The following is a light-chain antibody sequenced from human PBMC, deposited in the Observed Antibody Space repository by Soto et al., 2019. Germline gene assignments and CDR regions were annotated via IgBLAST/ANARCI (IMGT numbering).Light chain of an antibody. CDR2: DAS. J-gene: IGKJ4*01. CDR1: QSVSSY. CDR3: QQRSNWPPLT. V-gene: IGKV3-11*01. Sequence: EIVLTQSPATLSLSPGERATLSCRASQSVSSYLAWYQQKPGQAPRLLIYDASNRATGIPARFSGSWSGTDFTLTISSPEPEDFAVYYCQQRSNWPPLTFGGGTKVEIK.